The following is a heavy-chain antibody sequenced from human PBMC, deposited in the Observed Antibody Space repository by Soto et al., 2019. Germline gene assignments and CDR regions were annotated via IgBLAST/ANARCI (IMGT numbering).Heavy chain of an antibody. Sequence: EVQLVESGGGLVQPGGSLRLSCAGSGFTFSNYWMHWVRQAPGKGLEWVSRIDHDGPTDYADSVRGRFTISRDNAENTLNLQMNSLRPEDTAVYNFVRDGQGDYWGHGTVVPVSS. CDR1: GFTFSNYW. CDR2: IDHDGPT. CDR3: VRDGQGDY. V-gene: IGHV3-74*01. J-gene: IGHJ4*01.